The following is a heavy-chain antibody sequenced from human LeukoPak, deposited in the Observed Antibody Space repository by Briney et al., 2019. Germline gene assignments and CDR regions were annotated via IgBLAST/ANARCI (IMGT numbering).Heavy chain of an antibody. CDR2: SYNTGST. J-gene: IGHJ4*02. CDR3: ARGQPEDY. V-gene: IGHV4-59*01. CDR1: GASISSYY. Sequence: PSETLSLTCTVSGASISSYYWSWIRQPPGMGLEWIGYSYNTGSTNYNPSLKSRVTISADSSKNQFSLKLSSVTAADTAVYYCARGQPEDYWGQGTLVTVSS. D-gene: IGHD1-14*01.